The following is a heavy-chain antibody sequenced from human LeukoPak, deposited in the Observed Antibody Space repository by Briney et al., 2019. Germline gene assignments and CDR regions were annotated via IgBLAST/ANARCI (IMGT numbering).Heavy chain of an antibody. D-gene: IGHD3-10*01. CDR1: GFTFSSYA. CDR3: ARGDYYGAGSYYGPNLGYYYVMDV. V-gene: IGHV3-30*04. J-gene: IGHJ6*02. Sequence: GGSLRLSCAASGFTFSSYAMNWVRQAPGKGLEWVAAISFGGGSTYYADSVKGRFTISRDNSKNTLYLQMNSLRAEDTAVFYCARGDYYGAGSYYGPNLGYYYVMDVWGQGTTVTVSS. CDR2: ISFGGGST.